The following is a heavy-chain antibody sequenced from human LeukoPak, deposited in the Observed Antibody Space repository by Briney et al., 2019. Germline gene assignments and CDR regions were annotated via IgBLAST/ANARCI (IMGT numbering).Heavy chain of an antibody. CDR2: INHSGDT. J-gene: IGHJ5*02. V-gene: IGHV4-34*01. CDR3: ARGPGTVGLSP. D-gene: IGHD1/OR15-1a*01. CDR1: GGSFTNYY. Sequence: SETLSLTCNVSGGSFTNYYWSWIRQTPEKGLEWIGQINHSGDTSYNPSLRSRVTLSVDRSKIHFSLKVTSVTAADTGVSYCARGPGTVGLSPWGQGTLVSVAS.